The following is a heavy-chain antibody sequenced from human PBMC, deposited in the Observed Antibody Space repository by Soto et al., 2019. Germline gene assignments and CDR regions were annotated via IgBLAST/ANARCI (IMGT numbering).Heavy chain of an antibody. CDR2: ISSSSSYI. J-gene: IGHJ4*02. CDR1: GFTFSSYS. Sequence: GGSLRLSCAASGFTFSSYSMNWVRQAPGKGLEWVSSISSSSSYIYYADSVKGRFTISRDNAKNSLYLQMNSLRAEDTAVYYCARDMATEFYDSSGYYFDYWGQGTLVTVSS. D-gene: IGHD3-22*01. V-gene: IGHV3-21*01. CDR3: ARDMATEFYDSSGYYFDY.